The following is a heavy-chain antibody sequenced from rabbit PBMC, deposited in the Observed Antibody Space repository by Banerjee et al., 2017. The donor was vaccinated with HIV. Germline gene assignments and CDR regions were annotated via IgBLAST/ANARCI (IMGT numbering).Heavy chain of an antibody. CDR1: GFTISSSYW. CDR2: IDAGSSSST. J-gene: IGHJ6*01. CDR3: GRVNADVGYAWIL. D-gene: IGHD6-1*01. V-gene: IGHV1S40*01. Sequence: QSLEESGGDLVKPGASLTLTCTASGFTISSSYWICWVRQAPGKGLEWIACIDAGSSSSTYYANWVNGRFTISKTSSTTVTLQMASLTAADTATYFCGRVNADVGYAWILWGPGTLVTVS.